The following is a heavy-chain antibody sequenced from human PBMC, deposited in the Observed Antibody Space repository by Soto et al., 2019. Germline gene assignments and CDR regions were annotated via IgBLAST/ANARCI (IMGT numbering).Heavy chain of an antibody. CDR1: GSSISSSSYC. J-gene: IGHJ4*02. CDR2: IYYSGST. D-gene: IGHD3-9*01. Sequence: SETLSLTCTVSGSSISSSSYCWSWIRQHPGNGLEWIGYIYYSGSTYYNPSLKSRVTISVDTSKNQFSLKLSSVTAADTAVYYCARDYQYYDILTGYGYYFDYWGQGAQVTVSS. V-gene: IGHV4-31*03. CDR3: ARDYQYYDILTGYGYYFDY.